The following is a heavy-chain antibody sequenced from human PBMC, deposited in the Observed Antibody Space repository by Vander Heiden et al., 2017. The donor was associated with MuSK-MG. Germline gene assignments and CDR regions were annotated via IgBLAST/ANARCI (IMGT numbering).Heavy chain of an antibody. CDR1: GSTSSSYG. D-gene: IGHD7-27*01. J-gene: IGHJ3*02. Sequence: QVQLVEPGEGGVNPGRSRRLSWEASGSTSSSYGMHWVSQAPGKGLEWVAVIWYDGSNKYYADSVKGRFTISRDNSKNTLYLQMNSLRAEDTAVYYCAAGDAFDIWGQGTMVTVSS. V-gene: IGHV3-33*01. CDR2: IWYDGSNK. CDR3: AAGDAFDI.